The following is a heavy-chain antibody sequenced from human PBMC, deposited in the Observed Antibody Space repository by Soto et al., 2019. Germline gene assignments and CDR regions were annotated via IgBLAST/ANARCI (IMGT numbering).Heavy chain of an antibody. J-gene: IGHJ6*02. Sequence: EVQLLESGGGLVQPGGSLKLSCAVSGFTFSIYAMCWVRQAPGRGLEWVAGINDDGDRTYYTDSVRGRFTISRDNSKNTLYLQMNSLRAEDTAVYYCAREECTDRRTYLYSGLDVWGQGTTVTVSS. D-gene: IGHD3-3*01. CDR3: AREECTDRRTYLYSGLDV. CDR2: INDDGDRT. V-gene: IGHV3-23*01. CDR1: GFTFSIYA.